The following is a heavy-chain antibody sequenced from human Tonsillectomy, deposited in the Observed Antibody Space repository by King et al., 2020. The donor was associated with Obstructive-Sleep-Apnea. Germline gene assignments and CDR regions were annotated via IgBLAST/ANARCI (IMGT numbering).Heavy chain of an antibody. Sequence: VQLVESGGGVVQPGRSLRLSCAASGFTFTSYAMHWVRQAPGKGLEGVAVISYEGNNKYHEDSVKGRFTISRDNFRNILYLQMNSLRPEDTAVYYCARGPGGDYRISDFDYWGQGTLVTVSS. CDR3: ARGPGGDYRISDFDY. V-gene: IGHV3-30-3*01. CDR1: GFTFTSYA. J-gene: IGHJ4*02. CDR2: ISYEGNNK. D-gene: IGHD3-3*01.